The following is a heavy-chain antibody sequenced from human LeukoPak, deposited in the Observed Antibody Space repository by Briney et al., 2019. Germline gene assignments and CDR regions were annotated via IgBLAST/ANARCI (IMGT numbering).Heavy chain of an antibody. J-gene: IGHJ4*02. CDR1: GYSISSGYY. CDR3: AREGRGRVYSYGYAIDY. CDR2: IYYSGST. Sequence: PSETLSLTCTVSGYSISSGYYWGWIRQPPGKGLEWIGSIYYSGSTYYNPSLKSRVTISVDTSKNQFSLKLSSVTAADTAVYYCAREGRGRVYSYGYAIDYWGQGTLVTVSS. V-gene: IGHV4-38-2*02. D-gene: IGHD5-18*01.